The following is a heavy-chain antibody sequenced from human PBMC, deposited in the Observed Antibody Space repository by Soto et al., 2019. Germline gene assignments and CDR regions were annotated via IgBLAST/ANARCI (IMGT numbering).Heavy chain of an antibody. Sequence: QVQLQESGSGLVKPSQTLSLTCTVSGGSISSGGYSWTWIRQSPGKGLEWIGYTYQSGSAYYNPSLKSRVTISVDRAKNQFSLNLTSVTAADTAVYYCARDYYGMDVWGHGTTVTVSS. V-gene: IGHV4-30-2*06. CDR3: ARDYYGMDV. J-gene: IGHJ6*02. CDR1: GGSISSGGYS. CDR2: TYQSGSA.